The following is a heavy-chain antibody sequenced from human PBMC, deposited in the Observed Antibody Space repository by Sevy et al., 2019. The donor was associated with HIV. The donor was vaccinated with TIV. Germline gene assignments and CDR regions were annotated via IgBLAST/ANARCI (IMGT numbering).Heavy chain of an antibody. CDR1: GGSVSSGSYY. CDR3: ARAPRRSGWIGY. J-gene: IGHJ4*02. D-gene: IGHD5-12*01. Sequence: SETLSLTCTVSGGSVSSGSYYWSWIRQPTGKGLEWIGYIYYSGSTNYNPSLKSRVTISVDTSKNQFSLKLSSVTAADTAVYYCARAPRRSGWIGYWGQGTLVTVSS. V-gene: IGHV4-61*01. CDR2: IYYSGST.